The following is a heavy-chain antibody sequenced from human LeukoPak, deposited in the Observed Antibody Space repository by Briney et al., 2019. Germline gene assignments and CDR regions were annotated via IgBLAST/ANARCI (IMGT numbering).Heavy chain of an antibody. CDR2: INTDGSSR. V-gene: IGHV3-74*01. Sequence: GGSLRLSCAASGFNFSTSWMNWVRQAPGKGLVCVSRINTDGSSRSYADSVKGRFTISRDNSKNTLYLQMNSLRAEDTAVYYCARDSEHWYLVWGQGALVTVSS. CDR1: GFNFSTSW. J-gene: IGHJ4*02. CDR3: ARDSEHWYLV. D-gene: IGHD2-15*01.